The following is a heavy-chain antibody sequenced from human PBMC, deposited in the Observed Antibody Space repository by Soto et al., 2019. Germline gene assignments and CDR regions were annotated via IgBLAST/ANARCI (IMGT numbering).Heavy chain of an antibody. V-gene: IGHV3-33*01. J-gene: IGHJ4*02. CDR3: ARDGIGGTVFRGFCDY. Sequence: QKYLVESGGGVVQPGGSLRLSCVASGSIFSGYGMHWVRQAPGKGLEWVAVIWYDGSNKYYADSVKGRFTISRDNSENMLYLHMDSLRAEDTAVYYCARDGIGGTVFRGFCDYWGQGTLVTVSS. CDR1: GSIFSGYG. CDR2: IWYDGSNK. D-gene: IGHD1-7*01.